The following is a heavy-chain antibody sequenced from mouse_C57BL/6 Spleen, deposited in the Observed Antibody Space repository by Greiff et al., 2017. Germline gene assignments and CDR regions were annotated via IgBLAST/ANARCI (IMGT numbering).Heavy chain of an antibody. CDR1: GYTFTSYW. CDR2: IDPSDSYT. V-gene: IGHV1-69*01. Sequence: QVQLQQPGAELVMPGASVKLSCKASGYTFTSYWMHWLKQRPGQGLEWIGEIDPSDSYTNYNQQFKGKSTLTVDTSSSTAYMQLSSLTSVDSAVYYCARGYRSNPYWYFDVWGTGTTVTVSS. D-gene: IGHD1-2*01. CDR3: ARGYRSNPYWYFDV. J-gene: IGHJ1*03.